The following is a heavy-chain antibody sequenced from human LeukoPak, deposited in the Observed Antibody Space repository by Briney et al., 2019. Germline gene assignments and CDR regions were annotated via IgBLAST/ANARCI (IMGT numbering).Heavy chain of an antibody. J-gene: IGHJ4*02. CDR3: ARQGYSGHSQGAADY. CDR2: ISPNNGNT. CDR1: GYTFTRYG. D-gene: IGHD4-23*01. Sequence: ASVKVSCKASGYTFTRYGITWVRQAPGQGLETMGWISPNNGNTNYAQKFQGRVTMTTDTSTSTAYMELRSLRSDDTAVYYCARQGYSGHSQGAADYWGQGTLVTVSS. V-gene: IGHV1-18*01.